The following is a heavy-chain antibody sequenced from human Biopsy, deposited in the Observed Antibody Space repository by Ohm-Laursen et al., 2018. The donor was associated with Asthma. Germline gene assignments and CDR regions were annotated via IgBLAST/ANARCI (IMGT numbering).Heavy chain of an antibody. Sequence: SVKVSCKAPGGTLSNFAISWVRQAPGQGLEWLGGIMTVFGTTNYAQKFQGRVTITADESTSTAYMEVTSLRSKDTAIYYCARCQVGYSSGWSLLLKKIYYSGMDVWGQGTAVTVSS. CDR1: GGTLSNFA. CDR2: IMTVFGTT. V-gene: IGHV1-69*13. J-gene: IGHJ6*02. D-gene: IGHD6-19*01. CDR3: ARCQVGYSSGWSLLLKKIYYSGMDV.